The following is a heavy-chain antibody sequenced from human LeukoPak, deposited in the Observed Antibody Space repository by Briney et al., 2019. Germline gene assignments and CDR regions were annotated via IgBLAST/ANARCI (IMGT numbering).Heavy chain of an antibody. J-gene: IGHJ4*02. CDR2: IYHSGST. V-gene: IGHV4-38-2*02. Sequence: PSETLSLTCTVSGYSISSGYYWGWIRQPPGKGLEWIGSIYHSGSTYYNPSLKSRVTISVDTSKNQFSLKLSSLTAADTAVYYCARDYGITIFGVVILDYWGQGALVTVSS. CDR3: ARDYGITIFGVVILDY. D-gene: IGHD3-3*01. CDR1: GYSISSGYY.